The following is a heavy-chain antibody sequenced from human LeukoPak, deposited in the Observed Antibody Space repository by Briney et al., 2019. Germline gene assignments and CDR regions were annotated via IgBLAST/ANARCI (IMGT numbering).Heavy chain of an antibody. D-gene: IGHD6-6*01. J-gene: IGHJ4*02. Sequence: NPSETLSLTCTVSGYSISSGYYWGWIRQPPGKGLEWIATIDYSGSTYYNPSLKSQVTISVETSRNQFSLKLSSVTAADTAVYYCARSKWASSSSGIDYWGQGTLVSVSS. CDR3: ARSKWASSSSGIDY. V-gene: IGHV4-38-2*02. CDR2: IDYSGST. CDR1: GYSISSGYY.